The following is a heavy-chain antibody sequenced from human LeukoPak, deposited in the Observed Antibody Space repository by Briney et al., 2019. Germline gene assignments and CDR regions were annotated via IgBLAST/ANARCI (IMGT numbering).Heavy chain of an antibody. CDR1: GGSISSYY. J-gene: IGHJ5*02. CDR2: INHSGST. Sequence: SETLSLTCTVSGGSISSYYWSWIRQPPEKGLEWIGEINHSGSTNYNPSLKSRVTISVDTSKNQFSLKLSSVTAADTAVYYCARGRSRKITMVRGVGYWFDPWGQGTLVTVSS. CDR3: ARGRSRKITMVRGVGYWFDP. V-gene: IGHV4-34*01. D-gene: IGHD3-10*01.